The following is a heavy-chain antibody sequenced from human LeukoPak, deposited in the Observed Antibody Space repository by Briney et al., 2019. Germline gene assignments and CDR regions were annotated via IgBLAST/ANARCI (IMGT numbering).Heavy chain of an antibody. CDR1: GGSISSSSYY. CDR3: ARLDILTGYYIRHYYYMDV. CDR2: IYYSGST. V-gene: IGHV4-39*07. Sequence: PSETLSLTCTVSGGSISSSSYYWGWIRQPPGKGLEWIGSIYYSGSTYYNPSLKSRVTISVDTSKNQFSLKLSSVTAADTAVYYCARLDILTGYYIRHYYYMDVWGKGTTVTVSS. D-gene: IGHD3-9*01. J-gene: IGHJ6*03.